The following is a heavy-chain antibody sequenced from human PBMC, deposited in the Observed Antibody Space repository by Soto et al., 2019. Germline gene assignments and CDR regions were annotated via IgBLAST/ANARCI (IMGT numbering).Heavy chain of an antibody. CDR1: GFTFSSYA. CDR2: ISYDGSNSI. CDR3: AREPPLGAYTMEV. Sequence: PGGSLRLSCAASGFTFSSYAMHWVRQAPGKGLEWVAVISYDGSNSISYADSVKGRFTISRDNAKNSLSLEMNSLRDEDTAVYYCAREPPLGAYTMEVWGQGTTVTVSS. J-gene: IGHJ6*02. D-gene: IGHD3-16*01. V-gene: IGHV3-30*04.